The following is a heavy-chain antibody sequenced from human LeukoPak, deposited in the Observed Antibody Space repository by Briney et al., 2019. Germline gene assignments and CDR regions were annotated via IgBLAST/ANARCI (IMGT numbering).Heavy chain of an antibody. V-gene: IGHV1-24*01. CDR2: FDPEDGET. Sequence: ASAKVSCKVSGYTLTELPMHWVRQAPGKGLEWMGGFDPEDGETIYAQKFQGRVTMTEDTSTDTAYMELSSLRSEDTAVYYCATGLSGYYQLLPFDYWGQGTLVTVSS. D-gene: IGHD2-2*01. CDR3: ATGLSGYYQLLPFDY. CDR1: GYTLTELP. J-gene: IGHJ4*02.